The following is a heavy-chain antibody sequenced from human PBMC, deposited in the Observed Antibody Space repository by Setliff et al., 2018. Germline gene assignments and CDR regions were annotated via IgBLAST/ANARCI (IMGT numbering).Heavy chain of an antibody. CDR2: VEYSGTT. V-gene: IGHV4-39*07. Sequence: PSETLSLTCIVSGGSINSDDYWGWIRQSPGKGLEWIGHVEYSGTTYYNPSLRSRVTMLVDASKNQFSLRLSSVAAADMAVYYCAREQWLDPPGYYYMDVWAKGTTVTVSS. D-gene: IGHD6-19*01. J-gene: IGHJ6*03. CDR3: AREQWLDPPGYYYMDV. CDR1: GGSINSDDY.